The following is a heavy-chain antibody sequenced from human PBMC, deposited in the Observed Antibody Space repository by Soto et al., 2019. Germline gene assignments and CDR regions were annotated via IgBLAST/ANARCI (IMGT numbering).Heavy chain of an antibody. Sequence: GGSLRLSCAVSGFTFSSHSMSWVRQAPGKGLEWVSVISGSGGSTYYADSVKGRFTISRDNSMNTLYLQIISLRAEDTAVYYCAKGAPYYAILTGYNWGQGTLVTVSS. D-gene: IGHD3-9*01. CDR2: ISGSGGST. CDR1: GFTFSSHS. J-gene: IGHJ4*02. V-gene: IGHV3-23*01. CDR3: AKGAPYYAILTGYN.